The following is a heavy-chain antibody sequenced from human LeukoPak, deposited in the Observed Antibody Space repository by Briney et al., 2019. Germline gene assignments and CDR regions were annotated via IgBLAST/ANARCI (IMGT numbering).Heavy chain of an antibody. D-gene: IGHD3-22*01. Sequence: GGSLRLSCAASGFTFSSYSMNWVRQAPGKGLEWVSSISSSSSYIYYADSVKGRFTISRDNAKNSLYLQMNSLGAEDTAVYYCARVASSPGSGYYSFDYWGQGTLVTVSS. V-gene: IGHV3-21*01. CDR3: ARVASSPGSGYYSFDY. J-gene: IGHJ4*02. CDR2: ISSSSSYI. CDR1: GFTFSSYS.